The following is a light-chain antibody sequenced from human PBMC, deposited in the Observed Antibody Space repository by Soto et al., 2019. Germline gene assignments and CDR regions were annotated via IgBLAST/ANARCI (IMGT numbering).Light chain of an antibody. CDR3: QQRNGYPLT. CDR1: QGISSY. Sequence: DIQLTQSPSFLSASVGDRVTIACRASQGISSYLAWYQQKPGRAPKLLIYDASTLQSGVPSRFSGSGSGTEFTLTISSLQPEDLATYSCQQRNGYPLTFGGGTQVEIK. J-gene: IGKJ4*01. CDR2: DAS. V-gene: IGKV1-9*01.